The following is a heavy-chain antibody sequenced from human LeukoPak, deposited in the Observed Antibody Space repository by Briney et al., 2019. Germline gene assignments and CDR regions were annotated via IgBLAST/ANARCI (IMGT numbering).Heavy chain of an antibody. D-gene: IGHD3-10*02. CDR3: ARDPTVCCSDY. Sequence: PSETLSLTCTVSGGSIGSYYWSWIRQPPGKGLEWIGYIYYSGSTNYNPSLKSRVTISVDTSKNQFSLKLSSVTAADTAVYYCARDPTVCCSDYWGQGTLVTVSS. CDR2: IYYSGST. J-gene: IGHJ4*02. V-gene: IGHV4-59*12. CDR1: GGSIGSYY.